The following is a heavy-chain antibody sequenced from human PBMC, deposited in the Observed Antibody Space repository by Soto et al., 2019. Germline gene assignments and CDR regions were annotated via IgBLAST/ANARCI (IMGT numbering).Heavy chain of an antibody. CDR2: ISRSRSDI. Sequence: EVQLVESGGGLVEPGGSLRLSCAASGFTFSSYSMNWVRQTPGKGLEWVSSISRSRSDIYHADSVKGRFTIYRDNAKNSLYLQMNSLRAEATAVYYCAGTDIRYGALDYWGQGTLVTVSS. J-gene: IGHJ4*02. D-gene: IGHD4-17*01. CDR3: AGTDIRYGALDY. CDR1: GFTFSSYS. V-gene: IGHV3-21*01.